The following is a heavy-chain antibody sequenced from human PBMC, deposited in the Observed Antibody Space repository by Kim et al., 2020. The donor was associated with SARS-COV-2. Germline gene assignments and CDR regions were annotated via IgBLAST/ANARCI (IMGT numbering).Heavy chain of an antibody. CDR3: ARSRMVRGVINRGPYYFD. Sequence: SETLSLTCAVYGGSFSGYYWSWIRQPPGKGLEWIGEINHSGSNNYNPSLKSRVTISVDTSKNQFSLKLSSVTAADTAVYYCARSRMVRGVINRGPYYFD. CDR2: INHSGSN. V-gene: IGHV4-34*01. J-gene: IGHJ4*01. CDR1: GGSFSGYY. D-gene: IGHD3-10*01.